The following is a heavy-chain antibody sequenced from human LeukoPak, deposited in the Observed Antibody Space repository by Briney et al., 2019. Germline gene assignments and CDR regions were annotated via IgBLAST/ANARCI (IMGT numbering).Heavy chain of an antibody. CDR2: IWSDGSNK. CDR3: ARVRGGIIMTYSDY. D-gene: IGHD3-16*01. J-gene: IGHJ4*02. CDR1: GFTFSNYA. V-gene: IGHV3-33*01. Sequence: GGSLRLSCAASGFTFSNYAIHWVRQAPGKGLEWVAIIWSDGSNKYYADSVKGRFTISRDNSKNTLYLQMNSLSAEDAAVYYCARVRGGIIMTYSDYWGQGTLVTVSS.